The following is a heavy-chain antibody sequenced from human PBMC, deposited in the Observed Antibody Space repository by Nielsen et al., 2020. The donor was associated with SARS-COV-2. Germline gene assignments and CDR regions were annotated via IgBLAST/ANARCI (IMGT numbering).Heavy chain of an antibody. CDR2: IYYSGST. CDR3: ARASDEARNPNGCDP. V-gene: IGHV4-31*03. Sequence: SDTLSLTCTVSGGSISSGGFYWSWIRQHPGKGLEWIGYIYYSGSTYYNPSLKSRLTMSVDTSKNQFSLKLSSVTAADTAVYYCARASDEARNPNGCDPWGQGTQVTVSS. J-gene: IGHJ5*02. CDR1: GGSISSGGFY.